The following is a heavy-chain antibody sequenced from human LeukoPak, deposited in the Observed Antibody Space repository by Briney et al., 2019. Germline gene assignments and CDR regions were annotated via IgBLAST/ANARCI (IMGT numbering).Heavy chain of an antibody. CDR1: GFTVSSNY. CDR2: IYSAGST. CDR3: VREYYYDSSGYLQ. J-gene: IGHJ3*01. Sequence: PGGSLSLSCAASGFTVSSNYMSWVRQAPGKGLEWVSVIYSAGSTYYADSVKGRFTISRDISKNTLFLQMNSLRAEDTAVYYCVREYYYDSSGYLQWGQGTMVTVSS. V-gene: IGHV3-53*01. D-gene: IGHD3-22*01.